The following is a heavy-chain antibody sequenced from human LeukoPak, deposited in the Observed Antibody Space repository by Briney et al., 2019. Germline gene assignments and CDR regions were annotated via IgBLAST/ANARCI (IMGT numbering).Heavy chain of an antibody. CDR1: GFTFRNNY. CDR3: ARGVGQVAFDI. J-gene: IGHJ3*02. D-gene: IGHD1-26*01. V-gene: IGHV3-53*01. CDR2: IYSGGST. Sequence: GGSLRLSCAASGFTFRNNYMSWVRQAPGKGLEWVSVIYSGGSTYYADFVKGRFTFSKDNSKNTLYLQMTNQRVEDTAVYYCARGVGQVAFDIWGQGAMVTVSS.